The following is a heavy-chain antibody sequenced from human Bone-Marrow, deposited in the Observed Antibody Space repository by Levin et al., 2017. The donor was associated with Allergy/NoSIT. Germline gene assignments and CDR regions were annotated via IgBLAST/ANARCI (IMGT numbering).Heavy chain of an antibody. V-gene: IGHV4-59*01. J-gene: IGHJ4*02. Sequence: KASETLSLTCTVSGGSISSYYWSWIRQPPGKGLEWIGYIYYSGSTNYNPSLKSRVTISVDTSKNQFSLKLSSVTAADTAVYYCARAAFGGVIVDYWGQGTLVTVSS. CDR3: ARAAFGGVIVDY. D-gene: IGHD3-16*02. CDR1: GGSISSYY. CDR2: IYYSGST.